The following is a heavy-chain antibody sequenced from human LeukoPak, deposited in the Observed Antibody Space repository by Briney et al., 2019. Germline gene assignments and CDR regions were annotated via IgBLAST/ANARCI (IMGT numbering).Heavy chain of an antibody. Sequence: ASVKVSCKASGYTFSDYYIHWVRQAPGQGLERMRWINPYSGGTNYAQKFQGRVTMTRDTSIATTYMDLSSLMSDDTAVYYCARGHDNTGYNYFDYWGQGTLVTVSS. CDR1: GYTFSDYY. J-gene: IGHJ4*02. D-gene: IGHD3-9*01. CDR3: ARGHDNTGYNYFDY. CDR2: INPYSGGT. V-gene: IGHV1-2*02.